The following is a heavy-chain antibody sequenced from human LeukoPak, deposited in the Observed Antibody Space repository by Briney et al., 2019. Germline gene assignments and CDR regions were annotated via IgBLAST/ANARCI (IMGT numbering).Heavy chain of an antibody. J-gene: IGHJ4*02. Sequence: GGSLRLSCAASGFSFSSYAITWARQAPVKGLEWVSAISGDGTRTYYADSVKGRFTISRDNSKNTLYLEMSSLRVEDMAIYYCAKWPEGAMDYFDYWGQGTLVTVSS. D-gene: IGHD3-16*01. CDR2: ISGDGTRT. CDR1: GFSFSSYA. CDR3: AKWPEGAMDYFDY. V-gene: IGHV3-23*01.